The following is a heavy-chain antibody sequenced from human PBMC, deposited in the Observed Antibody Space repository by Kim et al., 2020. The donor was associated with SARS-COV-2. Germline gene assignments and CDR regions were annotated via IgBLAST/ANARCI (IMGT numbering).Heavy chain of an antibody. V-gene: IGHV4-59*11. CDR1: GSSIGSRF. J-gene: IGHJ4*02. D-gene: IGHD5-12*01. CDR2: YYYGGST. Sequence: SETLSLNCTVSGSSIGSRFWSWLRQPPGKGLEWIGYYYYGGSTKYNPSLETRVTISVDTSKNQFSLKVNSVTAADTAVYYCAGLGYSYGNSFVNWGQGTLVSVSS. CDR3: AGLGYSYGNSFVN.